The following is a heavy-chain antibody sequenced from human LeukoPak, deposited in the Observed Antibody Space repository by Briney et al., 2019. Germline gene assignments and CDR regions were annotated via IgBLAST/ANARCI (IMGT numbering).Heavy chain of an antibody. CDR2: IIPIFGTA. CDR1: GGTFSSYA. CDR3: ARSDIVVVVAASYYFDY. V-gene: IGHV1-69*06. Sequence: SVKVSCKASGGTFSSYAISWVRQAPGQGLEWMGGIIPIFGTANYAQKFQGRVTITADKSTSTAYMELSSLRSEDTAVYYCARSDIVVVVAASYYFDYWGQGTLVTVSS. J-gene: IGHJ4*02. D-gene: IGHD2-15*01.